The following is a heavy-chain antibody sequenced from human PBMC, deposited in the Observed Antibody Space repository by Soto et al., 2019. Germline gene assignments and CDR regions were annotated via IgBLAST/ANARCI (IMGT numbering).Heavy chain of an antibody. J-gene: IGHJ6*02. D-gene: IGHD1-26*01. CDR1: GGSFSGYY. V-gene: IGHV4-34*01. CDR2: INHSGST. Sequence: LSLTCAVYGGSFSGYYWSWIRQPPGKGLEWIGEINHSGSTNYNPSLKSRVTISVDTSKNQFSLKLSSVTAADTAVYYCARGQLRRYYYYGMDVWGQGTTVTVSS. CDR3: ARGQLRRYYYYGMDV.